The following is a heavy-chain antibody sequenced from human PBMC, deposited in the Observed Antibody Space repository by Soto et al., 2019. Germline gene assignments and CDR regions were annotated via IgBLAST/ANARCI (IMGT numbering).Heavy chain of an antibody. J-gene: IGHJ5*02. CDR3: ARDSGGWFDP. V-gene: IGHV4-59*01. Sequence: PSETLSLTCTVSGGSMSSYYWSWIRQPPGKGLEWIGYIHYSGSTNYSPSLKSRVTMSVDTSKNQFSLKLSSVTAADTAVYYCARDSGGWFDPWGQGTLVTVSS. CDR2: IHYSGST. CDR1: GGSMSSYY. D-gene: IGHD3-16*01.